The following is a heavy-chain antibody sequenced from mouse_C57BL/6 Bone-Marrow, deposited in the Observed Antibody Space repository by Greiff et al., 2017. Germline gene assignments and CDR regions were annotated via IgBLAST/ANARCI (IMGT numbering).Heavy chain of an antibody. Sequence: QVQLQQFGAELVKPGASVKMSCKASGYTFTSYWITWVKQRPGQGLEWIGDIYPGSGSTNYNEKFKSKATLTVDTSSSTAYMQLSSLTSEDSAVYYCARRYYGSSHWYFDVWGTGTTVTVSS. CDR1: GYTFTSYW. J-gene: IGHJ1*03. CDR2: IYPGSGST. CDR3: ARRYYGSSHWYFDV. D-gene: IGHD1-1*01. V-gene: IGHV1-55*01.